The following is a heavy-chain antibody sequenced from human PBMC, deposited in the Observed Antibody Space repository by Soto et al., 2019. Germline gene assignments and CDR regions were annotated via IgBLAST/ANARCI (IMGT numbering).Heavy chain of an antibody. CDR1: GAIFSGYS. CDR3: ARDLGTGYDAGDY. J-gene: IGHJ4*02. CDR2: IIPLFGST. V-gene: IGHV1-69*12. D-gene: IGHD5-12*01. Sequence: QVQLVQSGAEVKKPGSSVKASCTASGAIFSGYSISWVRQAPGQGLEWMGGIIPLFGSTNYPPKFQGRVTITADQSTNTGYMELSSLKSEDTAVYYCARDLGTGYDAGDYWGQGTLVTVSS.